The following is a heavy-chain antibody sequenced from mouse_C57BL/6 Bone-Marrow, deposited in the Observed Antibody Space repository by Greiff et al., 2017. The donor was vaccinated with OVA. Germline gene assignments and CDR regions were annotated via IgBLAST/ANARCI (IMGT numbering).Heavy chain of an antibody. Sequence: EVKLVESGGGLVKPGGSLKLSCAASGFTFSDYGMHWVRQAPDKGLEWVAYISSGSSTIYYADTVKGRFTISRDNAKNTLFLQMTSLRSEDTAMYYCASPGDDYDALFDYWGQGTTLTVSS. CDR3: ASPGDDYDALFDY. J-gene: IGHJ2*01. CDR2: ISSGSSTI. V-gene: IGHV5-17*01. CDR1: GFTFSDYG. D-gene: IGHD2-4*01.